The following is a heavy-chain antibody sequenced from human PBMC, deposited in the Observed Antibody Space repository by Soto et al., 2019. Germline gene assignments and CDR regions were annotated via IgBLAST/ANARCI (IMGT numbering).Heavy chain of an antibody. CDR1: GFTFSSYW. D-gene: IGHD2-15*01. CDR2: IKQDGSEK. CDR3: ASDSELYCSGGSCYIVWYFDL. V-gene: IGHV3-7*03. Sequence: GGSLRLSCAASGFTFSSYWMSWVRQAPGKGLEWVANIKQDGSEKYYVDSVKGRFTISRDNAKNSLYLQMNSLRAEDTAVYYCASDSELYCSGGSCYIVWYFDLWGRGTLVPVSS. J-gene: IGHJ2*01.